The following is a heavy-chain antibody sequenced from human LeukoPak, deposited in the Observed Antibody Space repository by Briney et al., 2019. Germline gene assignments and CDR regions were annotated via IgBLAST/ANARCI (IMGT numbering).Heavy chain of an antibody. CDR1: GGSISSYY. D-gene: IGHD4-17*01. J-gene: IGHJ6*02. CDR3: ARGRSDYWNYYSYGMDV. CDR2: IYYSGST. V-gene: IGHV4-59*01. Sequence: SETLSLTCTVSGGSISSYYWSWIRQPPGKGLEWIGYIYYSGSTNYNPSLKSRVTISVDTSKDQFSLKLSSVTAADTAVYYCARGRSDYWNYYSYGMDVWGQGTTVTVSS.